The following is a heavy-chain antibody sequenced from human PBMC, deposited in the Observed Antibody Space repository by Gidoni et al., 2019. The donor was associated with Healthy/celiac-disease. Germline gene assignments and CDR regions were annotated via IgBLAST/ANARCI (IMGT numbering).Heavy chain of an antibody. CDR3: AKDLGIVGATHL. CDR2: ISGSGGST. D-gene: IGHD1-26*01. Sequence: EVQLLESGGGLVQPGGSLRLSCAASGFTFSSYAMSWVRQAPGTGLEWVSAISGSGGSTYYADSVKGRFTISRDNSKNTLYLQMNSLRAEDTAVYYCAKDLGIVGATHLWGQGTMVTVSS. J-gene: IGHJ3*01. CDR1: GFTFSSYA. V-gene: IGHV3-23*01.